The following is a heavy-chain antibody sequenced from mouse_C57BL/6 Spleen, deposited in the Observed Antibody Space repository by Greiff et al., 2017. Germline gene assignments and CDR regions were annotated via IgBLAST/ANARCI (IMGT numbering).Heavy chain of an antibody. D-gene: IGHD2-5*01. Sequence: DVQLVESEGGLVQPGRSMKLSCTASGFTFSDYYMAWVRQVPEKGLEWVANINYDGSSTYYLDSLKSRFIISRDNAKNILYLQMSSLKSEDTATYYCARDKAYYSNYAMDYWGQGTSVTVSS. V-gene: IGHV5-16*01. CDR2: INYDGSST. J-gene: IGHJ4*01. CDR1: GFTFSDYY. CDR3: ARDKAYYSNYAMDY.